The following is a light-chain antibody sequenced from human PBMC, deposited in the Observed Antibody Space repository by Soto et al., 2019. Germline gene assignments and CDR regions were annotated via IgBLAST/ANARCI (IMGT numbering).Light chain of an antibody. CDR3: QQYVTTPRT. Sequence: IVLTQSPGILSLSPGARATLSCRARQTVAYSSLAWYQQRPGQAPRLLIYGTSTRATGTPDRFIGSGSGTAFTLTISRLEPEDFAVYYCQQYVTTPRTFGQGTKVE. J-gene: IGKJ1*01. CDR2: GTS. V-gene: IGKV3-20*01. CDR1: QTVAYSS.